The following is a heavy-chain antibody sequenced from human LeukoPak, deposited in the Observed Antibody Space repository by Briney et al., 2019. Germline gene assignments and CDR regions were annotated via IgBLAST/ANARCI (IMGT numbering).Heavy chain of an antibody. CDR3: ARGWFDY. Sequence: GGSLRLSCAASGVTFSSYSMNWVREAPGKGVEWVSYISSSSSTIYYADSVKGRFTISRDNAKNSLYLQMNSLRAEDTAVYYCARGWFDYWGQGTLVTVSS. CDR2: ISSSSSTI. D-gene: IGHD6-13*01. CDR1: GVTFSSYS. J-gene: IGHJ4*02. V-gene: IGHV3-48*04.